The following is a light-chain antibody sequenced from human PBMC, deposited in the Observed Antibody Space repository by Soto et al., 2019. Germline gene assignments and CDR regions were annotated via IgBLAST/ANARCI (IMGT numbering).Light chain of an antibody. CDR2: DAS. V-gene: IGKV1-33*01. CDR3: QQYDNLPPT. CDR1: RDISNY. Sequence: DIPMTQSPSSLSASVGDRVTITCQASRDISNYLNWYQQKPGKAPKLLIYDASNLETGVPSRFSGSGSGTDFTFTISSLQPEDIATYCCQQYDNLPPTFGGGTKVEIK. J-gene: IGKJ4*01.